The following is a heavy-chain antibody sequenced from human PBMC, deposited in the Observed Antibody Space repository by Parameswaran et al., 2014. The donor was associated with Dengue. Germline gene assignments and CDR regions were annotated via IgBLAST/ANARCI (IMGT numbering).Heavy chain of an antibody. CDR3: ARGGAHSSSWFYYYYYMDV. V-gene: IGHV1-18*01. Sequence: WVRQAPGQGLEWMGWISAYNGNTNYAQKLQGRVTMTTDTSTSTAYMELRSLRSDDTAVYYCARGGAHSSSWFYYYYYMDVWGKGTTVTVSS. J-gene: IGHJ6*03. CDR2: ISAYNGNT. D-gene: IGHD6-13*01.